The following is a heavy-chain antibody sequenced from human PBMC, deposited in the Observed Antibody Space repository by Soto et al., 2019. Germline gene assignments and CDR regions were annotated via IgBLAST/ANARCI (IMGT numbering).Heavy chain of an antibody. Sequence: SETLSLTCTVSGGSISSSSYYWGWIRQPPGKGLEWIGSIYYSGSTYYNPSLKSRVTISVDTSKNQFSLKLSSVTAADTAVYYCARLDCSSTSCYSSYYYYMDVWGKGTTVTVSS. V-gene: IGHV4-39*01. CDR1: GGSISSSSYY. CDR3: ARLDCSSTSCYSSYYYYMDV. J-gene: IGHJ6*03. D-gene: IGHD2-2*02. CDR2: IYYSGST.